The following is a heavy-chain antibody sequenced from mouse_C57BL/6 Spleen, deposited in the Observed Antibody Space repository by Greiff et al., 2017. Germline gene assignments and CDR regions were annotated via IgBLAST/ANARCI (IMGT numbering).Heavy chain of an antibody. CDR1: GYSITSGYY. D-gene: IGHD1-1*02. Sequence: DVQLQESGPGLVKPSQSLSLTCSVTGYSITSGYYWKWIRQFPGNKLEWMGYISYDGSNNYNPSLKNRISITRDTSKNQFFLKLNSVTTEDTATYYCAREGLYGGFLDYWGQGTTLTVSS. CDR3: AREGLYGGFLDY. V-gene: IGHV3-6*01. CDR2: ISYDGSN. J-gene: IGHJ2*01.